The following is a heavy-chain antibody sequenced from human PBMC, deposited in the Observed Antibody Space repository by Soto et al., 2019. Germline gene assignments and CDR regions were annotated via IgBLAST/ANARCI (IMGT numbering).Heavy chain of an antibody. CDR3: AKDLIRHYYDSRGYSPEASFGDPVPHLSSGQESL. Sequence: GGSLRLSCAASGFTFSSYAMSWVRQAPGKGLEWVSAISGSGGSTYYADSVKGRFTISRDNSKNTLYLQMNSLRAEDTAVYYCAKDLIRHYYDSRGYSPEASFGDPVPHLSSGQESLW. CDR1: GFTFSSYA. D-gene: IGHD3-22*01. J-gene: IGHJ2*01. CDR2: ISGSGGST. V-gene: IGHV3-23*01.